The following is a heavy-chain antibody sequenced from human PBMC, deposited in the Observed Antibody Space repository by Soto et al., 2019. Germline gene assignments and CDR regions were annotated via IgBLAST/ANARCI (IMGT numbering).Heavy chain of an antibody. CDR3: VSGIGGYFHY. D-gene: IGHD6-25*01. CDR1: GGSISSGGHY. CDR2: IYYSGST. J-gene: IGHJ4*02. V-gene: IGHV4-31*03. Sequence: QVQLQESGPGLVKSSQTLSLTCNVSGGSISSGGHYWRWLRQHPGKGLEWIGYIYYSGSTYYNPSLKSRITISVDTSKNHFSLKLSSVTAADTAVYYCVSGIGGYFHYWGQGSLVTVSS.